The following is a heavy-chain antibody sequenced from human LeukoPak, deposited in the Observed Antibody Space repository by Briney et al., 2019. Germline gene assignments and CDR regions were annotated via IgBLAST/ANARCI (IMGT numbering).Heavy chain of an antibody. V-gene: IGHV3-23*01. Sequence: PGGSLRLSCAASGFTFSSYAMNWVCQAPGKGLERVSGISGSGGTTYYADSMKGRFTISRDNSKNTLYLQMNSLRGEDTAVYYCAKWGIAVAGTRFHYFDYWGQGTLVTVSS. CDR1: GFTFSSYA. CDR3: AKWGIAVAGTRFHYFDY. J-gene: IGHJ4*02. D-gene: IGHD6-19*01. CDR2: ISGSGGTT.